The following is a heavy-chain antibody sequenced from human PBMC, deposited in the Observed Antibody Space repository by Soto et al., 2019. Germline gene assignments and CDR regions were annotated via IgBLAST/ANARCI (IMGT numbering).Heavy chain of an antibody. CDR3: VARPVDPPTFADH. D-gene: IGHD5-12*01. V-gene: IGHV3-23*01. CDR1: GFTFSRYA. CDR2: IKSGADDT. J-gene: IGHJ4*01. Sequence: EVPLLESGGGLVQPGGSLRLSCAASGFTFSRYAMGWVRQAPEKGLEWVSGIKSGADDTYYKDSVRGRFTISRDNSKNTLYLQMDNLRAEDTALYYCVARPVDPPTFADHWGQGTLVTVSP.